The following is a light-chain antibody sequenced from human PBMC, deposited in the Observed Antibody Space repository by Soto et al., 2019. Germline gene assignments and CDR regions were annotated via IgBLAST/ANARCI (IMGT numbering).Light chain of an antibody. CDR3: QHYDNSPPRFT. CDR1: QSVSTTY. V-gene: IGKV3-20*01. CDR2: GAS. Sequence: EIVLTQSPGTLSLSPGERATLYCRASQSVSTTYLAWYQQKPGQAPRLLIYGASSRATGVPDRFSGSGSGTDFTLAISRLEPEDFAVYYCQHYDNSPPRFTFGPGTKVDIK. J-gene: IGKJ3*01.